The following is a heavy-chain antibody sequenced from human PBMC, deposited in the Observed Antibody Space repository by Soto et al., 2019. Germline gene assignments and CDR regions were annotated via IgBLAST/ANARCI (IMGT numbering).Heavy chain of an antibody. CDR1: GFTFSSYG. V-gene: IGHV3-33*01. CDR2: IWYDGSNK. CDR3: ARDGSAAAVLVLSLSPTYYFDY. Sequence: PGGSLRLSCAASGFTFSSYGMHWVRQAPGKGLEWVAVIWYDGSNKYYADSVKGRFTISRDNSKNTLYLQMNSLRAEDTAVYYCARDGSAAAVLVLSLSPTYYFDYWGQGTLVTVSS. D-gene: IGHD6-13*01. J-gene: IGHJ4*02.